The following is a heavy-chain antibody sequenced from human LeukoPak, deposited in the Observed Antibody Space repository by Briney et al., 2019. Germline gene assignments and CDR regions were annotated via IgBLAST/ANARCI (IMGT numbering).Heavy chain of an antibody. D-gene: IGHD6-13*01. Sequence: ASVKVSCKASGYTFTTYGISWVRQGPGQGLEWMGWISAYTGNTNYTQNLQGRVTMTTDTSTSTAYMELRSLRSDDTAVYYCARGGAIANDYWGQGTLVTVSS. V-gene: IGHV1-18*01. CDR2: ISAYTGNT. CDR3: ARGGAIANDY. J-gene: IGHJ4*02. CDR1: GYTFTTYG.